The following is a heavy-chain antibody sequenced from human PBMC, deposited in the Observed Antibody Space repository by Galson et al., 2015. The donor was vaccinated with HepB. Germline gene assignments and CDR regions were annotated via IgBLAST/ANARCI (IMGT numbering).Heavy chain of an antibody. D-gene: IGHD1-14*01. CDR2: IKSRRCGGKV. Sequence: SLRLSCAASGFTFSDAWMSWVRQAPGKGLEWVARIKSRRCGGKVDYGTPVKGRFTISRDDSKHTLSLLMDSLKTEDTAVYYCTTTVRPEDFLEYWGQGSLVTVSS. V-gene: IGHV3-15*01. CDR1: GFTFSDAW. CDR3: TTTVRPEDFLEY. J-gene: IGHJ4*02.